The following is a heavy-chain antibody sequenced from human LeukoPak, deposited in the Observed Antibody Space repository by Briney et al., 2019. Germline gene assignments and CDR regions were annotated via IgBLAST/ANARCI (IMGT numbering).Heavy chain of an antibody. Sequence: SETLSLTCTVSGGSISSYYWSWIRQPPGEGLEWIGYIYYSGSTNYNPSLKSRVTISVDTSKNQFSLKLSSVTAADTAVYYCARDVLDSSGWYFTDWGQGTLVTVSS. CDR2: IYYSGST. CDR3: ARDVLDSSGWYFTD. CDR1: GGSISSYY. J-gene: IGHJ4*02. D-gene: IGHD6-19*01. V-gene: IGHV4-59*12.